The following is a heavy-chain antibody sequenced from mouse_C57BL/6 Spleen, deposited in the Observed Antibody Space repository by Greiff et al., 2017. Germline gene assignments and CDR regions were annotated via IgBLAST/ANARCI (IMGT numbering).Heavy chain of an antibody. D-gene: IGHD1-1*01. CDR1: GFTFSSYA. J-gene: IGHJ1*03. CDR3: ARDSSSYWYFDV. Sequence: EVKLVESGGGLVKPGGSLKLSCAASGFTFSSYAMSWVRQTPEKRLEWVATISAGGSYTYYTDNVKGRVTISRDNAKNNLYLQMSNLKSEDTAMYYCARDSSSYWYFDVWGTGTTVTVSS. V-gene: IGHV5-4*01. CDR2: ISAGGSYT.